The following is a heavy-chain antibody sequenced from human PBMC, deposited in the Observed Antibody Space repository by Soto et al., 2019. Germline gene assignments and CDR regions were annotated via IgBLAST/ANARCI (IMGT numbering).Heavy chain of an antibody. CDR1: GGSITSGHW. CDR2: VSLNGDI. V-gene: IGHV4-4*02. J-gene: IGHJ4*03. Sequence: QVQLQESGPGLVESSGTLSLTCAVYGGSITSGHWWTWVRQSPGKGLEWIGEVSLNGDINYSPSLRRRVTVSMDMSRNLLSLRLPPVTAADTAVYYCATRETRTGGPVWGSGPVVTVSS. D-gene: IGHD2-8*02. CDR3: ATRETRTGGPV.